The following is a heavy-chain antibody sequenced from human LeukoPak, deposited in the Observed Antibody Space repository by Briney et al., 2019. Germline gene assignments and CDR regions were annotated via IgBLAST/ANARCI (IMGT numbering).Heavy chain of an antibody. CDR3: ARDLLTNYDYGGREYFDY. J-gene: IGHJ4*02. CDR2: MSFDGTHI. Sequence: GGSLRLSCAASGFTFSSYAMHWVRQAPGKGLEWVAVMSFDGTHIYYADSVKGRFTISRDNSKNTLYLQMNSLRAEDTAVYYCARDLLTNYDYGGREYFDYWGQGTLVTVSS. D-gene: IGHD5-12*01. CDR1: GFTFSSYA. V-gene: IGHV3-30-3*01.